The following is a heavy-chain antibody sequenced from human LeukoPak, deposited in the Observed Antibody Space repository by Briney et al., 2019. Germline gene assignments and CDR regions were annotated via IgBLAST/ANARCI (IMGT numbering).Heavy chain of an antibody. CDR3: ARADYGDPAYMDV. D-gene: IGHD4-17*01. Sequence: SETLSLTCTASGGSISSYYWSWIRQPPGKGLEWIGYIYYSGSTNYNPSLKSRVTISVDTSKNQFSLKLSSVTAADTAVYYCARADYGDPAYMDVWGKGTTVTVSS. J-gene: IGHJ6*03. V-gene: IGHV4-59*01. CDR1: GGSISSYY. CDR2: IYYSGST.